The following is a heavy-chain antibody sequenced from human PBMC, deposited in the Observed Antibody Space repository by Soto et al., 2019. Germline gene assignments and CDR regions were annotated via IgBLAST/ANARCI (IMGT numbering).Heavy chain of an antibody. CDR1: GYSFTSFW. V-gene: IGHV5-51*01. CDR2: INPVGSDT. D-gene: IGHD6-13*01. J-gene: IGHJ6*02. CDR3: AAESRFWAAAVLRSGYYYGMDV. Sequence: PGESLKISCQGFGYSFTSFWIGWVRQMPGKGLEWMGIINPVGSDTRYSPSFQGQVTISVDKSITTAYLQWSSLKASDTAMYYCAAESRFWAAAVLRSGYYYGMDVWGQGTTVTVAS.